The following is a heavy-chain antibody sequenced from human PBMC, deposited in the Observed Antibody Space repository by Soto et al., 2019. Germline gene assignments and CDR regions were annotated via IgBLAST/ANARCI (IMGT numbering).Heavy chain of an antibody. V-gene: IGHV4-31*03. D-gene: IGHD2-2*01. CDR3: VRGSTSTTGIDY. CDR2: IYYSGST. Sequence: PSETLSLTCTVSGGSISSGGYYWSWIRQHPGKGLEWIGYIYYSGSTYYNPSLKSRVTISVDTSKNQFSLKLSSVTAADTAVYYCVRGSTSTTGIDYWGQGTLVTVSS. CDR1: GGSISSGGYY. J-gene: IGHJ4*02.